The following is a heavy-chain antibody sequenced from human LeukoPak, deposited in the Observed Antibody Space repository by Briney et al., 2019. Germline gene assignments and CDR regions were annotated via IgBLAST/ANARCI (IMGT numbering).Heavy chain of an antibody. V-gene: IGHV3-9*01. CDR1: GFTFDDYA. Sequence: PGGSLRLSCAASGFTFDDYAMHWVRQSPGKGLEWVSGISWNSGNIGYEDSVKGRFTISRDNAKNSLYLQMNSLRAEDTAVYYCAELGITMIGGVWGKGTTVTISS. J-gene: IGHJ6*04. CDR3: AELGITMIGGV. CDR2: ISWNSGNI. D-gene: IGHD3-10*02.